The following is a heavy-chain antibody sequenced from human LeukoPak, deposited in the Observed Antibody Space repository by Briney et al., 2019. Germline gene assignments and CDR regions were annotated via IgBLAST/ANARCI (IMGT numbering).Heavy chain of an antibody. CDR2: IYYSGST. V-gene: IGHV4-61*01. J-gene: IGHJ3*02. CDR3: ARWLQYADAFDI. CDR1: GGSISSSSYY. Sequence: SETLSLTCTVSGGSISSSSYYWSWIRQPPGKGLEWIGYIYYSGSTNYNPSLKSRVTISVDTSKNQFSLKLSSVTAADTAVYYCARWLQYADAFDIWGQGTMVTVSS. D-gene: IGHD4-11*01.